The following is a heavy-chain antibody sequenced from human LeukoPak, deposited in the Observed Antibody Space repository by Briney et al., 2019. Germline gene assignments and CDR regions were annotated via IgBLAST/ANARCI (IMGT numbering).Heavy chain of an antibody. J-gene: IGHJ4*02. Sequence: SVKVSCKASGGTFSSYAISWVRQAPGQGLEWMGGIIPIFGTANYAQKFQGGVTITTDESTSTAYMELSSLRSEDTAVYYCARGGGSYGMIDYWGQGTLVTVSS. CDR2: IIPIFGTA. V-gene: IGHV1-69*05. D-gene: IGHD1-26*01. CDR3: ARGGGSYGMIDY. CDR1: GGTFSSYA.